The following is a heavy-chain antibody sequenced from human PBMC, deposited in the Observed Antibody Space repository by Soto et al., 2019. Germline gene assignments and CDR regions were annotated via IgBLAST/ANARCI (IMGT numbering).Heavy chain of an antibody. Sequence: QVQLVESGGGVVQPGRSLRLSCAASGFTFSSYGMHWVRQAPGKGLEWVAVISYDGSNKYYADSVKGRFTISRDNSKNTLYRQMNSLRAEDTAVYYCAKDPGFGDEDWFDPWGQGTLVTVSS. CDR1: GFTFSSYG. V-gene: IGHV3-30*18. CDR3: AKDPGFGDEDWFDP. CDR2: ISYDGSNK. D-gene: IGHD3-10*01. J-gene: IGHJ5*02.